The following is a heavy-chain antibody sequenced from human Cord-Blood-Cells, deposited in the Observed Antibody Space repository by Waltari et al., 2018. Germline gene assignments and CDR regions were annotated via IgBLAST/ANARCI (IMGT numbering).Heavy chain of an antibody. CDR1: GYSISSGYY. D-gene: IGHD3-3*01. J-gene: IGHJ4*02. CDR3: ASIPKRGWNYFDY. V-gene: IGHV4-38-2*01. Sequence: QVQLQESGPGLVKPSETLSLTCAVSGYSISSGYYWGWIRQPPGKGLEWIGSIYHSGITYYNPSLKSRVTISVDTSKNQFSLKLRSVTAADTAVYYCASIPKRGWNYFDYWGQGTLVTVSS. CDR2: IYHSGIT.